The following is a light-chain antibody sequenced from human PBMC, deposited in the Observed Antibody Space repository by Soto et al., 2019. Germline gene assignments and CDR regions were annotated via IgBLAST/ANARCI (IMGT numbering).Light chain of an antibody. V-gene: IGLV4-60*03. CDR1: SGYSSNI. Sequence: QAVVTQSSSASASPGSSVKLTCTLNSGYSSNIIAWHQQQPGKAPRYLMRLEGSGSNNKGSGVPDRFSGSSSGADRYLTISNLQSEDEADYYCETWGSNTQVFGGGTKVTVL. CDR3: ETWGSNTQV. CDR2: LEGSGSN. J-gene: IGLJ2*01.